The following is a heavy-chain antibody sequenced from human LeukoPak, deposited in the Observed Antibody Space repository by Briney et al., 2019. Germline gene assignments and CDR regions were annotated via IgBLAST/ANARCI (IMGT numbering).Heavy chain of an antibody. J-gene: IGHJ4*02. V-gene: IGHV3-7*04. D-gene: IGHD5-24*01. CDR3: TRVGYIDEGIDY. Sequence: GGSLRLSCVASGFPFNSYWMTWVRQAPGKGLEWVANIKQDGSKKSYVDSVKGRFTISRDNAKNSLYLQMNSLRAEDTAIYYCTRVGYIDEGIDYWGQGTLVTVSS. CDR1: GFPFNSYW. CDR2: IKQDGSKK.